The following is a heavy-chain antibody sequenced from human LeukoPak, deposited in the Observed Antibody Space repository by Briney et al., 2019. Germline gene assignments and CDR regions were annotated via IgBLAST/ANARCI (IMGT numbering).Heavy chain of an antibody. CDR2: MNPNSGNT. CDR3: ARGLARLRYFDWLSSTARQVQRLGRATAFDI. CDR1: GYTFTSYD. J-gene: IGHJ3*02. V-gene: IGHV1-8*01. D-gene: IGHD3-9*01. Sequence: GASVKVSCKASGYTFTSYDINWVRQATGQGLEWMGWMNPNSGNTGYAQKFQGRVTMTRNTSISTAYMELSSLRSEDTAVYYCARGLARLRYFDWLSSTARQVQRLGRATAFDIWGQGTMVAVSS.